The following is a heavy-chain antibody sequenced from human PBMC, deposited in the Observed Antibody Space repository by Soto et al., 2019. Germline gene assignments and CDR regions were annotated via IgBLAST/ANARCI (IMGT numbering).Heavy chain of an antibody. J-gene: IGHJ2*01. CDR3: ASRRLQGATDFDL. CDR1: GFSLSTTGVG. D-gene: IGHD2-15*01. Sequence: QITLKESGPMVVEPTQTLTLTCTVSGFSLSTTGVGVGWIRQAPGKALDYLAIIFWDDDKYYSPPLRSRITITKDTPKNQVVLTMPDMDPVDTATSYCASRRLQGATDFDLWGRGTLVTASS. V-gene: IGHV2-5*02. CDR2: IFWDDDK.